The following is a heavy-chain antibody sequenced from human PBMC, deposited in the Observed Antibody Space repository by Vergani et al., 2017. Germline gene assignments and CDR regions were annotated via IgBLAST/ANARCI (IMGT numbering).Heavy chain of an antibody. CDR1: GGSISSYY. CDR3: ARVLRSGWNYWXFDL. V-gene: IGHV4-59*01. J-gene: IGHJ2*01. D-gene: IGHD6-19*01. Sequence: QVQLQESGPGLVKPSETLSLTCTVSGGSISSYYWSWIRQPPGKGLEWIGYIYYSGSTNYNPSLKSRVTISVDTSKNQFSLKLSSVTAADTAVYYCARVLRSGWNYWXFDLWGRGTLVTVSS. CDR2: IYYSGST.